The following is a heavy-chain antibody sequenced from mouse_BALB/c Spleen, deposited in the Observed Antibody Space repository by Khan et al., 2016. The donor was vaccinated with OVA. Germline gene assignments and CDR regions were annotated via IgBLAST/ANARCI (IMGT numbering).Heavy chain of an antibody. CDR3: ARVYGGDFDY. V-gene: IGHV3-2*02. Sequence: EVKLLESGPGLVKPSQSLSLTCTVTGYSITSDYAWNWIRQFPGNKLEWMGFISYSGNTNYNPSLKSRASITRDTSKNQFFLHLNSVTTEDTATYYCARVYGGDFDYWGQGTTLTVSS. J-gene: IGHJ2*01. CDR2: ISYSGNT. D-gene: IGHD1-1*01. CDR1: GYSITSDYA.